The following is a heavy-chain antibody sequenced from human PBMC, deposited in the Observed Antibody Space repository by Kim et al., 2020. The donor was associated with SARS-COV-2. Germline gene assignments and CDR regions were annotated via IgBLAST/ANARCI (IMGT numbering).Heavy chain of an antibody. CDR2: IYYSGST. Sequence: SETLSLTCTVSGGSISSGDYYWSWIRQPPGKGLEWIGYIYYSGSTYYNPSLKSRVTISVDTSKNQFSLKLSSVTAADTAVYYCAREGSAGNWFDPWGQGTLVTVSS. CDR3: AREGSAGNWFDP. D-gene: IGHD1-26*01. V-gene: IGHV4-30-4*01. J-gene: IGHJ5*02. CDR1: GGSISSGDYY.